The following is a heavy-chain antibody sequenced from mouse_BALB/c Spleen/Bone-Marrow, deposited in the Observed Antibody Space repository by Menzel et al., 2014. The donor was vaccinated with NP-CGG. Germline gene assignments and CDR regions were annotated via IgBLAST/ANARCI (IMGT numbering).Heavy chain of an antibody. CDR1: GYTSTNYW. V-gene: IGHV1S132*01. Sequence: QVQLQQSGAELVKPGASVKLSCKTSGYTSTNYWIQWVKQRPGQGLGWIGEIFPGIGTTYYNEKFKGKATLTIDTSSSTAYMQLSSLTSEDSAVYFCARGGNYGYWGQGTTLTVSS. J-gene: IGHJ2*01. CDR2: IFPGIGTT. CDR3: ARGGNYGY. D-gene: IGHD2-1*01.